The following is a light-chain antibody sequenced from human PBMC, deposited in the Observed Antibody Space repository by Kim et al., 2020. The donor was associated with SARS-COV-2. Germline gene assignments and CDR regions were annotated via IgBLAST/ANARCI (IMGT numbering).Light chain of an antibody. CDR2: NAS. CDR1: ESVGSH. Sequence: LSPGERATLSCKASESVGSHLAWYQQKPGQPPRLLIYNASNRATGVPARFSGSGSGTDFTLTISSLEPEDFAVYYCQQRGKWPPWTFGQGTKLEI. J-gene: IGKJ2*02. CDR3: QQRGKWPPWT. V-gene: IGKV3-11*01.